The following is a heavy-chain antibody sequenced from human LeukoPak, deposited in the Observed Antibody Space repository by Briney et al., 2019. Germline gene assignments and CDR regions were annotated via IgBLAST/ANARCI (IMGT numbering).Heavy chain of an antibody. CDR1: GFTFSSYS. CDR2: ISSSSSYI. CDR3: ARDRLEGPYYRSGSDY. D-gene: IGHD3-10*01. Sequence: GGSLRLSCAASGFTFSSYSMNWVRQAPGKGLEWVSSISSSSSYIYYADSVKGRFTISRDNAKNSLYLQMNSLRAEDTAVYYCARDRLEGPYYRSGSDYWGQGTLVTVSS. V-gene: IGHV3-21*01. J-gene: IGHJ4*02.